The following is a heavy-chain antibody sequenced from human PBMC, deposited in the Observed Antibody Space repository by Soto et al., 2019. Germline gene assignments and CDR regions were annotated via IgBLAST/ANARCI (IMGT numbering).Heavy chain of an antibody. CDR1: SSPINSRYY. CDR3: ARVYDSSGYYPSWFDP. CDR2: IYHSGST. J-gene: IGHJ5*02. V-gene: IGHV4-38-2*02. D-gene: IGHD3-22*01. Sequence: PSETLSLTCTVSSSPINSRYYWGLIRQTPGKGLEWVASIYHSGSTHYNPSLKSRVTISVDTSKNQFSLKLSSVTAADTAVYYCARVYDSSGYYPSWFDPWGQGTLVTVSS.